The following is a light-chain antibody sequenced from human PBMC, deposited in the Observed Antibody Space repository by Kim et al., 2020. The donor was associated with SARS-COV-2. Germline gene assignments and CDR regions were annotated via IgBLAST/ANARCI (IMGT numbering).Light chain of an antibody. J-gene: IGKJ2*01. CDR1: QSLSSY. CDR2: DAS. Sequence: EVLLTQSPATLSLSPGETATLSCRASQSLSSYLGWYQQKVGQAPRLLIYDASSRATGIPARFSGSGSGTDFTLTISNLEPEDFAVYYCQQRSNWPPKFAFGQGTKLEIK. V-gene: IGKV3-11*01. CDR3: QQRSNWPPKFA.